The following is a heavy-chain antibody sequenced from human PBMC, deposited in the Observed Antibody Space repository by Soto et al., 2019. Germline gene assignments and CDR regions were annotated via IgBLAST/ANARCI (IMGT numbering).Heavy chain of an antibody. D-gene: IGHD3-10*01. CDR1: GFIFSDYV. J-gene: IGHJ3*01. CDR2: ISYDGTNK. V-gene: IGHV3-30*04. CDR3: ARDITAVYPGACDV. Sequence: QVQLVQSGGGVVQPGTSLRLSCAASGFIFSDYVMYWFRQTPGKGLEWMAVISYDGTNKHYANSVKGRFFISRDNSNNTLYLQMSSLRPDDSAIYCSARDITAVYPGACDVWGRGTLVAVSS.